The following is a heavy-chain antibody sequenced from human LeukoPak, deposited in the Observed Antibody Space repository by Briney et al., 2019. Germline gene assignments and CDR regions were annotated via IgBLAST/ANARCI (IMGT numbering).Heavy chain of an antibody. D-gene: IGHD2-15*01. CDR2: MNPNSGYT. Sequence: ASVKVSCKASGYTFSNYNINWVRQATGQGLEWMGWMNPNSGYTGYSQKFQGRLTMTRDTSISTAYMELSSLRSEDTAVYYCARASGGIIEAVAYWGQGTLVTVSS. V-gene: IGHV1-8*01. CDR3: ARASGGIIEAVAY. J-gene: IGHJ4*02. CDR1: GYTFSNYN.